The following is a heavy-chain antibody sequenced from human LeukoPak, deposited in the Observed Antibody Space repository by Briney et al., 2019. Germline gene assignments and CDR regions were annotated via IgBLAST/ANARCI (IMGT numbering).Heavy chain of an antibody. D-gene: IGHD6-13*01. Sequence: SETLSLTCTVSGGSISSSSYYWGWIRQPPGKGLEWIGSIHYSGSTYYNPSLKSRVTISVDTSKNQFSLKLSSVTAADTAVYYCARHTAPYSSSWYLLDYWGQGTLVTVSS. CDR2: IHYSGST. J-gene: IGHJ4*02. CDR3: ARHTAPYSSSWYLLDY. V-gene: IGHV4-39*01. CDR1: GGSISSSSYY.